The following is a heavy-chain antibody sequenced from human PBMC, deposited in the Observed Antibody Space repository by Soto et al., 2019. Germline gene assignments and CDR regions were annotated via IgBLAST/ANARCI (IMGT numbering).Heavy chain of an antibody. D-gene: IGHD3-22*01. Sequence: QVQLQESGPGLMKPSQTLSLTCTVSGGSISSGGYYWSWIRQHPGKGLEWIGYIYYSGSTYYNPSLKSRVTISVDTSKNQFSLKLSSVTAADTAVYYCASGLYYYDSSGYYPSAFDIWGQGTMVTVSS. CDR2: IYYSGST. CDR1: GGSISSGGYY. J-gene: IGHJ3*02. CDR3: ASGLYYYDSSGYYPSAFDI. V-gene: IGHV4-31*03.